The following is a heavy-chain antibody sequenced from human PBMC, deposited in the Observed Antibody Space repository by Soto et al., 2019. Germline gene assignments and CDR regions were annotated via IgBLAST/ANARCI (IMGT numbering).Heavy chain of an antibody. CDR2: ISWNSGSI. D-gene: IGHD2-15*01. J-gene: IGHJ3*02. CDR1: GFTFDDYA. Sequence: EVQLVESGGGLVQPGRSLRLSCAASGFTFDDYAMHWVRQAPGKGLEWVSGISWNSGSIGYADSVKGRFTISRDNAKNSLYLQMNSLRAEDTALYYCAKDIQAYCSGGSCYSGAFDIWGQGTMVTVSS. V-gene: IGHV3-9*01. CDR3: AKDIQAYCSGGSCYSGAFDI.